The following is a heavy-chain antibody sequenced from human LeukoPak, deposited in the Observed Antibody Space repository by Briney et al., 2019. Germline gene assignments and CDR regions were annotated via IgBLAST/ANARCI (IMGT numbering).Heavy chain of an antibody. Sequence: ASVKVSCKASGYTFTGYYMHWVRQAPGQGLEWMGWINPNSGGTKNTQKFQDRVTVTRDTSISTAYMELSRLRSDDTAVYYCARGKRSGLLRYFDWLPEILDYWGQGTLVSVSS. J-gene: IGHJ4*02. D-gene: IGHD3-9*01. V-gene: IGHV1-2*02. CDR3: ARGKRSGLLRYFDWLPEILDY. CDR2: INPNSGGT. CDR1: GYTFTGYY.